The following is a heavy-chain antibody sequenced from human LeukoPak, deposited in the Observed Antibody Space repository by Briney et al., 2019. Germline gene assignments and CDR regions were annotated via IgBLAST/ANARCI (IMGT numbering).Heavy chain of an antibody. CDR2: IYYSGST. CDR1: GGSISSSSYY. J-gene: IGHJ4*02. CDR3: ARLSASRDGYNRVYYFDY. V-gene: IGHV4-39*01. Sequence: KPSETLSLTCTVSGGSISSSSYYWGWIRQPPGKGLEWIGSIYYSGSTYYNPSLKSRVTISVDTSKNQFSLKLSSVTAADTAVYYCARLSASRDGYNRVYYFDYWGQGTLVTVSS. D-gene: IGHD5-24*01.